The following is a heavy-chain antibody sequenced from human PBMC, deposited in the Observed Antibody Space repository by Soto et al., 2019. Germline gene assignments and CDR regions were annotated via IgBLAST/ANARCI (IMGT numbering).Heavy chain of an antibody. Sequence: GESLKISCKASGYSFTTDWIAWVRQKPVKGLEWMGIIYPGDSDTRYSPSFQGQVTISADKSISTAYLQWSSLKASDTAMYYCARGVSGFTSSWPYWGQGTLVTVFS. CDR2: IYPGDSDT. J-gene: IGHJ4*02. D-gene: IGHD6-13*01. CDR1: GYSFTTDW. CDR3: ARGVSGFTSSWPY. V-gene: IGHV5-51*01.